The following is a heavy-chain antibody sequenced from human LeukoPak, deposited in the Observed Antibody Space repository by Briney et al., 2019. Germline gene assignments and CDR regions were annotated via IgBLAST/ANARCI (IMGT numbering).Heavy chain of an antibody. D-gene: IGHD3-10*01. V-gene: IGHV1-2*02. Sequence: ASVKVSCKASGYTFTDYYMHWVRQAPGQGLKWMGWINPNSGGTIYAQNFQGRVTMTRDTSISTAYMELSRLRSDDTAVYYCARDLSYFGSGSYYFGYWGQGTLVTVSS. CDR1: GYTFTDYY. CDR3: ARDLSYFGSGSYYFGY. J-gene: IGHJ4*02. CDR2: INPNSGGT.